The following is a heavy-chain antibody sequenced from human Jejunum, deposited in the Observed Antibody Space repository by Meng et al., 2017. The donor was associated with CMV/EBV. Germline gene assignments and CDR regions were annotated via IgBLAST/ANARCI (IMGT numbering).Heavy chain of an antibody. CDR2: MNPNRGTT. J-gene: IGHJ4*02. D-gene: IGHD6-19*01. CDR1: GYTFTSYD. Sequence: QVKLVQSGGGVKKPGASVKVSCKASGYTFTSYDINWVRQGTGQGLEWMGWMNPNRGTTGYAQKFQGRVTMTRNISKSTAYMDLSSLRSEDTAVYYCATGVADFEYWGQGTLVTVSS. CDR3: ATGVADFEY. V-gene: IGHV1-8*01.